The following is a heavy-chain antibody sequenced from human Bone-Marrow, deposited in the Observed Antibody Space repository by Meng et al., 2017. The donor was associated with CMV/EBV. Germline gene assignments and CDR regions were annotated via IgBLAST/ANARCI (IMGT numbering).Heavy chain of an antibody. CDR2: IYSGGSSP. V-gene: IGHV3-23*03. Sequence: GGSLRFSCAASGFTFSSYAMSWVRQAPGKGLEWVPVIYSGGSSPYYADSVKGRFTISRDNSKNTLYLQMNSLRAEDTAVYYCPSSWAGYCSSTSCYIRGAFDIWGQGTMVTVSS. J-gene: IGHJ3*02. CDR3: PSSWAGYCSSTSCYIRGAFDI. D-gene: IGHD2-2*02. CDR1: GFTFSSYA.